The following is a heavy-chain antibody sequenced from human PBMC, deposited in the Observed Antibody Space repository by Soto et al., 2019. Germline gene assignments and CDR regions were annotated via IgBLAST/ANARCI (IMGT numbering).Heavy chain of an antibody. CDR3: ARDRGGSSSNDYYYGMDV. CDR2: IYSGGST. J-gene: IGHJ6*02. V-gene: IGHV3-53*01. D-gene: IGHD6-6*01. Sequence: GGSLRLSCAASGFTVSSNYMSWVRQAPGKGLEWVSVIYSGGSTYYADSVKGRFTISRDNSKNTLYLQMNSLRAEDTAVYYCARDRGGSSSNDYYYGMDVWGQGTTVTVSS. CDR1: GFTVSSNY.